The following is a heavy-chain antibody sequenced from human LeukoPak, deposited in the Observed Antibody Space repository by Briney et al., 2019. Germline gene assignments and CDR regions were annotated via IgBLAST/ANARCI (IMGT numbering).Heavy chain of an antibody. CDR2: INHSGST. Sequence: PSETLSLTCAVYGGSFSGYYWSWIRQPPGKGLEWIGEINHSGSTNYNPSLKSRVIISVDTSKNQFSLKLSSVTAADTAVYYCARGSSGSYYNYFDYWGQGTLVAVSS. J-gene: IGHJ4*02. V-gene: IGHV4-34*01. D-gene: IGHD1-26*01. CDR1: GGSFSGYY. CDR3: ARGSSGSYYNYFDY.